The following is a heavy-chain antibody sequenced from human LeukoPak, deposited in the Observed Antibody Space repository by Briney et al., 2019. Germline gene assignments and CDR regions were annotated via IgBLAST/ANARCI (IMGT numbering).Heavy chain of an antibody. CDR3: ASPTSGQSFDI. CDR2: IYSGGTT. CDR1: GFTVSTNY. J-gene: IGHJ3*02. V-gene: IGHV3-53*01. Sequence: GGSLRLSCAASGFTVSTNYMSWVRQAPGKGLEWVSVIYSGGTTYYADSVKGRFTTSRDKSKNTLYLQMNSLRAEDTAMYYCASPTSGQSFDIWGQGTMVTVSS. D-gene: IGHD6-19*01.